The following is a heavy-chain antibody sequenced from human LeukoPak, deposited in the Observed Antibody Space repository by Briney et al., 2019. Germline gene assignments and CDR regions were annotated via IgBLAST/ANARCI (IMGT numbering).Heavy chain of an antibody. CDR2: MYYSGCT. V-gene: IGHV4-39*01. CDR1: GGSISSSSYY. D-gene: IGHD6-13*01. J-gene: IGHJ4*02. CDR3: ARSVYSTNVDS. Sequence: SETLPLTCTVSGGSISSSSYYWGWIRQPPGKGLEWIGSMYYSGCTYYNPSLKSRVAISVDTSKNQLSLKLSSVTAADTAVYYCARSVYSTNVDSWGQGTLVTVSS.